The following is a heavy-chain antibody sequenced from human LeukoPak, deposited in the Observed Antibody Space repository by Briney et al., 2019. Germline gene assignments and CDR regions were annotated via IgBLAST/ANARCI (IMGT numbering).Heavy chain of an antibody. CDR2: INPNSGDT. CDR3: ARLGTYYYDGSGYYPLTGYFDY. V-gene: IGHV1-2*02. CDR1: GYTFTGYY. J-gene: IGHJ4*02. D-gene: IGHD3-22*01. Sequence: ASVKVSCKASGYTFTGYYMHWVRQAPGQGLEWMGWINPNSGDTKYEQKFQGRVTMTRDTSISTAYMEVSRLRSDDTAVYYCARLGTYYYDGSGYYPLTGYFDYWGQGTLVTVSS.